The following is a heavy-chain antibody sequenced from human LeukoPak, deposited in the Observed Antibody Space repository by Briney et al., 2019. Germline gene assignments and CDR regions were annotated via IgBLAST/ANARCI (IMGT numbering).Heavy chain of an antibody. CDR3: ARADSGGKIFGY. D-gene: IGHD2-15*01. J-gene: IGHJ4*02. Sequence: PGGSLRLSCAASGFTFSSYWMTWVRQAPGKGLEWVANTEQDGSGKHYVDSVKGRFTISRDNAENSLYLQMNSLRAEDTAVYYCARADSGGKIFGYWGQGTLVLVSS. CDR2: TEQDGSGK. V-gene: IGHV3-7*01. CDR1: GFTFSSYW.